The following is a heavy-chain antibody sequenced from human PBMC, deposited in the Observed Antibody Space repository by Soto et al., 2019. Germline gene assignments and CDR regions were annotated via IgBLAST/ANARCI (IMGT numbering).Heavy chain of an antibody. CDR2: IIPIFGTA. V-gene: IGHV1-69*13. Sequence: ASVKVSCKASGGTSSSYAISWVRQAPGQGLEWMGGIIPIFGTANYAQKFQGRVTITADESTSTAYMELSSLRSEDTAVYYCARDRAVAGKRYFDLWGRGTLVTVSS. CDR3: ARDRAVAGKRYFDL. CDR1: GGTSSSYA. J-gene: IGHJ2*01. D-gene: IGHD6-19*01.